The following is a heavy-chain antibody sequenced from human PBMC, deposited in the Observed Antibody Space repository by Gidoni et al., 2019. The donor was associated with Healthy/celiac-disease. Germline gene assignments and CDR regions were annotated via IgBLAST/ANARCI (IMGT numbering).Heavy chain of an antibody. CDR2: ISSSSSYI. CDR1: GFTFSSYS. V-gene: IGHV3-21*01. Sequence: EVQLVESGGGLVKPGGSLRLSCAASGFTFSSYSMNWVRQAPGKGLEWVSSISSSSSYIYYADSVKGRFTISRDNAKNSLYLQMNSLRAEDTAVYYCARDRWDIVVVPEYGMDVWGQGTTVTVSS. D-gene: IGHD2-2*01. J-gene: IGHJ6*02. CDR3: ARDRWDIVVVPEYGMDV.